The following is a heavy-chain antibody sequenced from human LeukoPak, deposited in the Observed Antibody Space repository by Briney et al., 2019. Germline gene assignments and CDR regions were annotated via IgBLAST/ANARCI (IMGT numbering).Heavy chain of an antibody. D-gene: IGHD4-17*01. Sequence: ASVKVSCKASGYTFTSYAMHWARQAPGQRLEWMGWINAGNGNTKYSQKFQGRVTITRDTSASTAYMELSSLRSEDTAVYYCARSPLLYGDYEVCWFDPWGQGTLVTVSS. CDR3: ARSPLLYGDYEVCWFDP. CDR2: INAGNGNT. J-gene: IGHJ5*02. CDR1: GYTFTSYA. V-gene: IGHV1-3*01.